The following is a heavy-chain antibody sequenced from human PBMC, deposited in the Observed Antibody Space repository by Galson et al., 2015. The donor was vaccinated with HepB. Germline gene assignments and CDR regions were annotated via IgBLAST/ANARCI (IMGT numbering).Heavy chain of an antibody. CDR1: GFTFSTYD. J-gene: IGHJ6*02. Sequence: SVKVSCKASGFTFSTYDIIWVRQATGQGLEWMGWMNPDSGKTGYAQKFQGRVTMTRNSPISTAYMELSSLRSEDTAVYFCACDSSGYGVGMDVWGQGTAVIVSS. D-gene: IGHD3-22*01. CDR3: ACDSSGYGVGMDV. CDR2: MNPDSGKT. V-gene: IGHV1-8*01.